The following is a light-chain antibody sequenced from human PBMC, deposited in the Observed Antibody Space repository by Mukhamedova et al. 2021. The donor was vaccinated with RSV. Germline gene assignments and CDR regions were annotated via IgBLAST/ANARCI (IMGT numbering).Light chain of an antibody. J-gene: IGLJ2*01. CDR3: SPYTSSNILVI. V-gene: IGLV2-14*01. CDR2: GVS. Sequence: GVSNRPSGVSNRFPGSKSGNTASLTISGLQAEDEADYYCSPYTSSNILVIFGGGTKLTVL.